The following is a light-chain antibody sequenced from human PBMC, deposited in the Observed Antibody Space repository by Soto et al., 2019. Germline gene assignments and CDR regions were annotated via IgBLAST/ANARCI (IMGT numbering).Light chain of an antibody. V-gene: IGKV3-15*01. CDR1: QSVSSN. CDR3: QQYASTRWT. J-gene: IGKJ1*01. CDR2: GAS. Sequence: EIVMTQSPATLSVSPGEGVTLSCRASQSVSSNLAWYQQRPGQAPRLLIYGASTRATGIPARFSGSGSGTEFTLTISSLQSEDFAVYYCQQYASTRWTFGQGTKVDIK.